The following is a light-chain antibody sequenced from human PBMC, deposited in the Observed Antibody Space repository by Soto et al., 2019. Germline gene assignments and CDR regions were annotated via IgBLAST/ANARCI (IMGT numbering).Light chain of an antibody. Sequence: IQMTQSPSSLSASLLDRVTSTCRSSQSISSYLNWYQQKPGKAPKLLIYGASSLQSGVPSMFSGSGSGTDFTLTISSLQPEDFATFYCQQAYTFPRTFGQGTKVDIK. CDR2: GAS. J-gene: IGKJ1*01. V-gene: IGKV1-39*01. CDR1: QSISSY. CDR3: QQAYTFPRT.